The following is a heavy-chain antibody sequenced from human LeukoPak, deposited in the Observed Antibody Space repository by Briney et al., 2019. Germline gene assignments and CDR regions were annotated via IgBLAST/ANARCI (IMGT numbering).Heavy chain of an antibody. D-gene: IGHD6-13*01. CDR2: FDPEDGET. Sequence: ASVKVSCKVSGYTLTELSMHWVRQAPGKGLEWMGGFDPEDGETIYAQKFQGRVTMTEDTSTDTAYMELSSLRSEDTAVYYCATDPIEASSSWGKVRDYWGQGTLVTVSS. J-gene: IGHJ4*02. CDR1: GYTLTELS. CDR3: ATDPIEASSSWGKVRDY. V-gene: IGHV1-24*01.